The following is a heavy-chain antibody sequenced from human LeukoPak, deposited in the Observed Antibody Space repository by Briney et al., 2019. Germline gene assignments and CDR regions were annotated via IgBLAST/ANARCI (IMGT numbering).Heavy chain of an antibody. V-gene: IGHV4-31*03. Sequence: SETLSLTCTVSGDSISSGGYYWSWLRQHPGKGLEWIGYIYYSGSTYYNPSLKSRVTISVDTSKNQFSLKLSSVTAADTAVYYCARDLEGSLDYWGQGTLVTVSS. CDR1: GDSISSGGYY. J-gene: IGHJ4*02. CDR2: IYYSGST. D-gene: IGHD3-3*01. CDR3: ARDLEGSLDY.